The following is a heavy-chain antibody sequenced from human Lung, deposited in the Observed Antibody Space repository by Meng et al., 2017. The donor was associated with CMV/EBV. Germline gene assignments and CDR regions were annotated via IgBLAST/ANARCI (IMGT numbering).Heavy chain of an antibody. V-gene: IGHV4-61*01. CDR2: TWSGRGT. J-gene: IGHJ4*02. CDR3: ATLIAGYGGRGS. CDR1: GGAVSDGNYH. D-gene: IGHD5-12*01. Sequence: LXCIVSGGAVSDGNYHWNWVRQPPGKGLEWIGQTWSGRGTYYSPSLESRLTISVDTSKNQFSLHPTSVTAADTAIYYCATLIAGYGGRGSWGQGTLVTVSS.